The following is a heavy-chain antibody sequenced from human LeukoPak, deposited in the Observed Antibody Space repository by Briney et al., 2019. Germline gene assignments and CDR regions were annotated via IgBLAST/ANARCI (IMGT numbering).Heavy chain of an antibody. CDR3: ARGARGYSGYEYYFDY. Sequence: PSETLSLTCTVSGGSISRYYWSWIRQPPGKGLEWIGYIYYSRGTSYNPSLKSRFTMSVDTSKNQFSLKLSSVTAADTAVYYCARGARGYSGYEYYFDYWGQGTLVTVSS. J-gene: IGHJ4*02. D-gene: IGHD5-12*01. CDR1: GGSISRYY. V-gene: IGHV4-59*01. CDR2: IYYSRGT.